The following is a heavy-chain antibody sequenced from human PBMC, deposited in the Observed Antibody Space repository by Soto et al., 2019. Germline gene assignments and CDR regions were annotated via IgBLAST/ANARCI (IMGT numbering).Heavy chain of an antibody. Sequence: PSETLSLTCAVYGGSFSGYYWSWIRQPPGKGLEWIGEINHSGSTNYNPSLKSRVTISVDTSKNQFSLKLSSVTAADTAVYYCAAAVSSGYYDYWGQGTPVTVSS. CDR2: INHSGST. D-gene: IGHD3-22*01. J-gene: IGHJ4*02. V-gene: IGHV4-34*01. CDR3: AAAVSSGYYDY. CDR1: GGSFSGYY.